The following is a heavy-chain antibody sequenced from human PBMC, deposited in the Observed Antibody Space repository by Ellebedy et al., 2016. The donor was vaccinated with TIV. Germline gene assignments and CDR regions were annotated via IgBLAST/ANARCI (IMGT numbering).Heavy chain of an antibody. CDR1: GFTFSAYT. J-gene: IGHJ4*02. CDR3: VKLADVSSGWYDY. V-gene: IGHV3-64D*06. D-gene: IGHD6-19*01. Sequence: GESLKISCSASGFTFSAYTMHWVRQAPGKGLEYVSAISGNGGSTYNADSVKGRFIISRDNSKNTLYLQMSSLRAEDTAMYYCVKLADVSSGWYDYWGQGTLVTVSS. CDR2: ISGNGGST.